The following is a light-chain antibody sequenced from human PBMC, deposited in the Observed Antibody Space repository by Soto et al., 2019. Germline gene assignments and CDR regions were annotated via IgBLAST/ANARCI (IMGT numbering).Light chain of an antibody. Sequence: EIVMTHSPATLSVSPGDRATLSCRATQSVSRNLAWYQQKAGQAPRLLIYGTSTRATGVPARFSGSGSGTEFTLTISSLQSEDFAVYYCQQYNNWPWTYGQGTKVDIK. J-gene: IGKJ1*01. CDR1: QSVSRN. CDR2: GTS. CDR3: QQYNNWPWT. V-gene: IGKV3-15*01.